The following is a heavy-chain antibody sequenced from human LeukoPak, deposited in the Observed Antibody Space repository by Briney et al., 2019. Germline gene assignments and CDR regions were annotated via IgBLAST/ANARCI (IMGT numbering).Heavy chain of an antibody. CDR2: ISAYNGNT. CDR3: ARGHGGSGYYRMRDEYFQH. V-gene: IGHV1-18*01. J-gene: IGHJ1*01. CDR1: GYTFTSYG. Sequence: GASVKVSCKASGYTFTSYGISWVRQAPGQGLEWMGRISAYNGNTNYAQKLQGRVTMTTDTSTSTAYMELRSLRSDDTAVYYCARGHGGSGYYRMRDEYFQHWGQGTLVTVSS. D-gene: IGHD3-22*01.